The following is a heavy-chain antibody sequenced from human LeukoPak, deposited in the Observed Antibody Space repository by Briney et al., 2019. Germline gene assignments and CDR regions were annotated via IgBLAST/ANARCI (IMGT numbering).Heavy chain of an antibody. Sequence: PGGSLRLSCAASGFTFSKAWMTWLRQAPGKGLEWIGRIKSRTGGGTIDYAAPLRGRFTISRDDSENTLYLQMNSLETEDTAMYYCTRYSESYSFDYWGQGTLVTVSS. J-gene: IGHJ4*02. CDR2: IKSRTGGGTI. CDR1: GFTFSKAW. CDR3: TRYSESYSFDY. D-gene: IGHD1-26*01. V-gene: IGHV3-15*01.